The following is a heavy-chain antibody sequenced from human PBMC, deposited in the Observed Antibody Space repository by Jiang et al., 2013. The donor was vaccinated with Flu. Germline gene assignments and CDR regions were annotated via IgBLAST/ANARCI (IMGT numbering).Heavy chain of an antibody. CDR1: GYTFTSYA. V-gene: IGHV1-3*01. CDR3: ARVLSESSGWFYYYYGMDV. J-gene: IGHJ6*04. D-gene: IGHD6-19*01. Sequence: SGAEVKKPGASVKVSCKASGYTFTSYAMHWVRQAPGQRLEWMGWINAGNGNTKYSQKFQGRVTITRDTSASTAYMELSSLRSEDTAVYYCARVLSESSGWFYYYYGMDVWGKGTTVTVSS. CDR2: INAGNGNT.